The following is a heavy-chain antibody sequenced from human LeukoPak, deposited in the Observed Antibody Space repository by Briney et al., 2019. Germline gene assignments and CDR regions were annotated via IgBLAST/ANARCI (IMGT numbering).Heavy chain of an antibody. CDR2: IYTSGST. J-gene: IGHJ3*02. D-gene: IGHD3-10*01. V-gene: IGHV4-4*07. CDR3: SSYGSMNVFDI. Sequence: PSETLSLTCTVSGGSISSYYWSWIRQPAGKGLEWIGRIYTSGSTNYNPSLKSRVTMSVDTSKNQFSLKLSSVTAADTAVYYCSSYGSMNVFDIWGQGTMVTVSS. CDR1: GGSISSYY.